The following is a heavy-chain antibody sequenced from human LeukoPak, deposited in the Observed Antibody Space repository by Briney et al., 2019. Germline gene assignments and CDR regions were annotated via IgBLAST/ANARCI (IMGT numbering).Heavy chain of an antibody. CDR3: AKAGHTVTTELDY. Sequence: GGSLRLSCAASGFSFSAYAMSWVRKAPGKGLEWVSIITSTGSSTFYADSVKGRFTISRDNSKNTLFLQMNGLRAQDTALYYCAKAGHTVTTELDYWGQGTLVTVSS. D-gene: IGHD4-17*01. V-gene: IGHV3-23*01. J-gene: IGHJ4*02. CDR2: ITSTGSST. CDR1: GFSFSAYA.